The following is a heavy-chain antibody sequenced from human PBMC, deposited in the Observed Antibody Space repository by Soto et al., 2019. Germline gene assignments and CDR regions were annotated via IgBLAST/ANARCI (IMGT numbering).Heavy chain of an antibody. CDR2: INPIFGTA. V-gene: IGHV1-69*06. J-gene: IGHJ3*02. CDR1: GGTFSSYA. D-gene: IGHD7-27*01. Sequence: QVPLVQSGAEVKKPGSSVKVSCKASGGTFSSYAISWVRQAPGQGLEWMGGINPIFGTANYAQKFQGRVTITANKSTSTAYMELSSLRSEDTAVYYCARAGDTRGYDAFDIWGQGTMVNDSS. CDR3: ARAGDTRGYDAFDI.